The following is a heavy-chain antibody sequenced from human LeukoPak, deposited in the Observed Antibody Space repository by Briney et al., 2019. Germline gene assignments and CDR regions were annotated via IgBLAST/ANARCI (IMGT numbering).Heavy chain of an antibody. J-gene: IGHJ4*02. CDR2: IKHDGREK. V-gene: IGHV3-7*01. Sequence: GGSLRLSCVASGFTFETYWMSWVRQAPGKGLEWLANIKHDGREKYYVDSVKGRFTISRDNAKASVYLHMNSLRVEDTAIYYCARVRFPADCWGQGTLVTVSS. CDR1: GFTFETYW. CDR3: ARVRFPADC. D-gene: IGHD2-2*01.